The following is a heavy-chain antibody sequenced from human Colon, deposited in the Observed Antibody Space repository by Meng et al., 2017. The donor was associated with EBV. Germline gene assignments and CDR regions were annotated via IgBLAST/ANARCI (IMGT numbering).Heavy chain of an antibody. CDR3: ARVGAYCGGDCYHPR. CDR1: GAPLSSRTW. J-gene: IGHJ4*02. D-gene: IGHD2-21*02. CDR2: IDHSGST. V-gene: IGHV4-4*02. Sequence: VERQEQGQGLGKPSGTLSFHLAVSGAPLSSRTWWSWVRQPPGKGLEWIGEIDHSGSTNYNPSLKSRVTISVDESKNQFSLRLSSVTAADTAVYYCARVGAYCGGDCYHPRWGQGTLVTVSS.